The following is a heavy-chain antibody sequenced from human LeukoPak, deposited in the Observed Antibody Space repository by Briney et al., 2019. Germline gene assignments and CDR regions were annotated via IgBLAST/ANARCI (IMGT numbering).Heavy chain of an antibody. J-gene: IGHJ3*02. Sequence: SETLSLTCTVSGGSISSYYWSWIRQPAGKGLEWIGRIYTSGSTNYNPSLKSRVTMSVDTSKSQFSLKLSSVTAADTAVYYCALAGGTTIDAFDIWSQGTMVTVSS. D-gene: IGHD1-14*01. CDR3: ALAGGTTIDAFDI. V-gene: IGHV4-4*07. CDR2: IYTSGST. CDR1: GGSISSYY.